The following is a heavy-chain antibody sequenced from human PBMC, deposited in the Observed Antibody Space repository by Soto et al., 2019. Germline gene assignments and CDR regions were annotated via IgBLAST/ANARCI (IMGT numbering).Heavy chain of an antibody. D-gene: IGHD6-13*01. V-gene: IGHV3-30-3*01. CDR2: ISFDGTNK. J-gene: IGHJ4*02. CDR3: ARGRLAAADLDC. CDR1: GFTFSSYA. Sequence: QVQLVESGGGVVQPGRSLRLSCAASGFTFSSYAMHWVRQAPGKGLEWVAVISFDGTNKYYADSVKGRFTISRDISDNTLYLQMISLRPEDTAVYYCARGRLAAADLDCCGQGTLVTVSS.